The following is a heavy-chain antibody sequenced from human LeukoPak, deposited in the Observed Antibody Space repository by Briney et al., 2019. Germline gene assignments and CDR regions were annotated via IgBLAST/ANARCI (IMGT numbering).Heavy chain of an antibody. D-gene: IGHD2-2*01. V-gene: IGHV3-30*04. J-gene: IGHJ1*01. CDR3: AREFREVVPSLGIEPYAEYFQH. CDR2: IPYDGSNK. CDR1: GFTFSSYA. Sequence: GGSLRLSCAASGFTFSSYAMHWVRQAPGKGLEWVAVIPYDGSNKYYADSVKGRFTISRDNSKNTLYLQMNSLRAEDTAVYYCAREFREVVPSLGIEPYAEYFQHWGQGTLVTVSS.